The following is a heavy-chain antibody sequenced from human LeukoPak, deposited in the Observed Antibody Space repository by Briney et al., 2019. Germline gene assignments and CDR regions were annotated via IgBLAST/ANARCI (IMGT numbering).Heavy chain of an antibody. V-gene: IGHV3-73*01. CDR3: ARGRGATLFDY. D-gene: IGHD4/OR15-4a*01. Sequence: SGGSLRLSCAASGFAFSDSSIHWVRQASGKGLEWVGRIRSKAKSYATAYAASVKDRFTVSRDDSKNTAYLQMNSLRAEDTAVYYCARGRGATLFDYWGQGTLVTVSS. CDR1: GFAFSDSS. J-gene: IGHJ4*02. CDR2: IRSKAKSYAT.